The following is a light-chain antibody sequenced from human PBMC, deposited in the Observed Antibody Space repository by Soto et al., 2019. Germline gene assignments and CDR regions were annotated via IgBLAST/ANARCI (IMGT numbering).Light chain of an antibody. Sequence: DIQMTQSPSSLSASVGDRVTITCRASQSISTYLNWYQQKPGEAPKLLIYGASRLQSGVPSRFSGSGSGTDFTLTISSLQPEDFATYYCQQSDNTPWTCGQGTKVEI. CDR1: QSISTY. CDR2: GAS. V-gene: IGKV1-39*01. CDR3: QQSDNTPWT. J-gene: IGKJ1*01.